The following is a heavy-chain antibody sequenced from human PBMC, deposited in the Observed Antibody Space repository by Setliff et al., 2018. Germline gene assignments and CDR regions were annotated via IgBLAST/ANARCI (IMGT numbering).Heavy chain of an antibody. CDR2: ISSSSSTI. CDR1: GFTFSSYS. D-gene: IGHD6-13*01. J-gene: IGHJ4*02. CDR3: ARDEQQLQGENYFDY. V-gene: IGHV3-48*01. Sequence: PGGSLRLSCAASGFTFSSYSMNWVRQAPGKGLEWVSYISSSSSTIYYADSVKGRFTISRDNAKNSLYLQMNSLRAEDTAVYYCARDEQQLQGENYFDYWGQGTLVTVSS.